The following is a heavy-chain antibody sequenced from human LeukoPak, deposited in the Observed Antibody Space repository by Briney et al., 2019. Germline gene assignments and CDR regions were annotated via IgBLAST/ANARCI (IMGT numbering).Heavy chain of an antibody. CDR2: INPSGGST. J-gene: IGHJ4*02. CDR3: AREVNDLLTGSQFPLYYFDS. CDR1: GYTFSNYC. D-gene: IGHD3-9*01. Sequence: GASVKVSCEAYGYTFSNYCIHWVRQTPGQGLECMGIINPSGGSTTYTQNFQGRVTMTMDTSTSTVYMELSSLRSEDAAVYYCAREVNDLLTGSQFPLYYFDSWGQGTLVTVSS. V-gene: IGHV1-46*01.